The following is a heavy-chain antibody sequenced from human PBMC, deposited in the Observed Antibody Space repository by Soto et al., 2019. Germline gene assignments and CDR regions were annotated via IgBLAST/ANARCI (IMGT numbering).Heavy chain of an antibody. CDR3: VTVNLVGAAYYFDY. V-gene: IGHV4-59*08. D-gene: IGHD1-26*01. CDR2: VYYSGTT. Sequence: SETLSLTCSVSGGFISNYYWTWIRQPPGKDLEWIGYVYYSGTTYSHPSLNSRVSISVDTSENQFSLRLTSVTAADTAVYYCVTVNLVGAAYYFDYWGPGTLVTVSS. J-gene: IGHJ4*02. CDR1: GGFISNYY.